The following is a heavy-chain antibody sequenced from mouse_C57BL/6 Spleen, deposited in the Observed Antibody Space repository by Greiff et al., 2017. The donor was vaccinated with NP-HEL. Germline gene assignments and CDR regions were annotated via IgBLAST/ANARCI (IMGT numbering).Heavy chain of an antibody. Sequence: EVKVVESGGGLVQPGGSLKLSCAASGFTFSDYGMAWVRQAPRKGPEWVAFISNLAYSIYYADTVTGRFTISRKNAKNTLYLEMSSLRSEDTAMYYCASAYYIHSHAMDYWGQGTSVTVSS. D-gene: IGHD2-12*01. CDR2: ISNLAYSI. V-gene: IGHV5-15*01. CDR1: GFTFSDYG. J-gene: IGHJ4*01. CDR3: ASAYYIHSHAMDY.